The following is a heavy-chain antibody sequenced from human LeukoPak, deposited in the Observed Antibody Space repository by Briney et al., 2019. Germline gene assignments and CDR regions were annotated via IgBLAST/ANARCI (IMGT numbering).Heavy chain of an antibody. J-gene: IGHJ5*02. V-gene: IGHV4-38-2*02. CDR1: GYSISSGYY. Sequence: SETLSLTCTVSGYSISSGYYWGWIRQPPGKGLEWIGSIYHSGSTYYNPSLKSRVTISVDTSKNQFSLKLSSVTAADTAVYYCARERTPVLPQNWFDPWGQGTLVTVSS. CDR3: ARERTPVLPQNWFDP. CDR2: IYHSGST.